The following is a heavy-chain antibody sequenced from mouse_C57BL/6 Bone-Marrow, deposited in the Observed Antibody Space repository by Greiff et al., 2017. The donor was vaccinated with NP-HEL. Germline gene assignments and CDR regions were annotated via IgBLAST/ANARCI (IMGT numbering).Heavy chain of an antibody. CDR2: IDPNSGGT. CDR1: GYTFTSYW. J-gene: IGHJ3*01. D-gene: IGHD2-2*01. V-gene: IGHV1-72*01. Sequence: QVQLQQSGAELVKPGASVKLSCKASGYTFTSYWMHWVKQRPGRGLEWIGRIDPNSGGTKYNEKFKSKATLTVDKPSSTAYMQLSSLTSEDSAVYYCARTGSTMVTTRGFAYWGQGTLVTVSA. CDR3: ARTGSTMVTTRGFAY.